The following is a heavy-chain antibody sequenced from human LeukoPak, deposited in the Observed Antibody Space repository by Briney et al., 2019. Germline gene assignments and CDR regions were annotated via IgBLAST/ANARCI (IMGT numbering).Heavy chain of an antibody. V-gene: IGHV1-3*01. D-gene: IGHD3-22*01. CDR3: ARDVRPSSGYIDY. CDR1: GYTFTSYA. CDR2: INAGNGNT. Sequence: ASVKVSCKASGYTFTSYAMHWVRQAPGQRLEWMGWINAGNGNTKYSQKFQGRVTITRDTSASTAYVELSSLRSEDTAVYYCARDVRPSSGYIDYWGQGTLVTVSS. J-gene: IGHJ4*02.